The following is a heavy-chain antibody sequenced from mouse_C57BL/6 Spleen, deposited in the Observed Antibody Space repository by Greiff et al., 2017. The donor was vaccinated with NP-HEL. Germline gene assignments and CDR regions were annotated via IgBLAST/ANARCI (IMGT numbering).Heavy chain of an antibody. J-gene: IGHJ2*01. Sequence: QVQLQQPGAELVRPGSSVKLSCKASGYTFTSYWMDWVKQRPGQGLEWIGNIYPSDSETHYNQKFKDKATLTVDKSSSTAYMQLSSLTSEDSAVYYCARGGYWEFDYWGQGTTLTVSS. CDR1: GYTFTSYW. D-gene: IGHD2-3*01. CDR3: ARGGYWEFDY. CDR2: IYPSDSET. V-gene: IGHV1-61*01.